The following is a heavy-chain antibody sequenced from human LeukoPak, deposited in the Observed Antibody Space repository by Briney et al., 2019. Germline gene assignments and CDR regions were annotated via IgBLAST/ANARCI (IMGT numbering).Heavy chain of an antibody. J-gene: IGHJ4*02. CDR3: ARHRKYCSGGSCYRSFDY. CDR1: GGSISSGSYY. CDR2: IYTSGST. D-gene: IGHD2-15*01. V-gene: IGHV4-61*02. Sequence: SETLSLTCTVSGGSISSGSYYWSWIRQPAGKGLEWIGRIYTSGSTNYNPSLKSRVTISVDTSKNQFSLKLSSVTAADTAVYYCARHRKYCSGGSCYRSFDYWGQGTLVTVSS.